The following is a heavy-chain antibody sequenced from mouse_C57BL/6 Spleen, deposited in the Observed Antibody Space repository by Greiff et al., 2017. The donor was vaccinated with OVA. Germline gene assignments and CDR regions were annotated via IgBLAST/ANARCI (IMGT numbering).Heavy chain of an antibody. CDR3: ARAYDGWFAY. CDR2: IYPGSGNT. CDR1: GYTFTDYY. V-gene: IGHV1-76*01. D-gene: IGHD2-12*01. Sequence: VQGVESGAELVRPGASVKLSCKASGYTFTDYYINWVKQRPGQGLEWIARIYPGSGNTYYNEKFKGKATLTAEKSSSTAYMQLSSLTSEDSAVYFCARAYDGWFAYWGQGTLVTVSA. J-gene: IGHJ3*01.